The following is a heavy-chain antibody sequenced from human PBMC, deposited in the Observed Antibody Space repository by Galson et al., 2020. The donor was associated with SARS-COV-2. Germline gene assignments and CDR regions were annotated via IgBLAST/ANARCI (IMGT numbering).Heavy chain of an antibody. J-gene: IGHJ6*02. CDR1: GFTVSSNY. CDR2: IYSSGNT. CDR3: ARGHCSSTSCFRDGLDV. V-gene: IGHV3-66*02. Sequence: TGGSLRLSCAASGFTVSSNYMNWVRQATGKGLEWDPVIYSSGNTYHADSVKGRFTISRDNSLNTVYLQMNSLRGDDTAVYYCARGHCSSTSCFRDGLDVWGQGTTVTVSS. D-gene: IGHD2-2*01.